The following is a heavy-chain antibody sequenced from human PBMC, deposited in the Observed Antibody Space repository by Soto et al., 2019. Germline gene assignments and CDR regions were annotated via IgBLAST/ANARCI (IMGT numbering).Heavy chain of an antibody. CDR1: GFTFSDHY. Sequence: EVQLVESGGGLVQPGPSLRLSCASSGFTFSDHYMDWVRQAPGKGLEWVGRSRNKPNSYTTEYAASVKGRITISRDDSKNSLYLQMNSLKTEDTAVYYCTTGLRSPNTAFDSWGQGTLVTVSS. D-gene: IGHD5-18*01. V-gene: IGHV3-72*01. J-gene: IGHJ4*02. CDR2: SRNKPNSYTT. CDR3: TTGLRSPNTAFDS.